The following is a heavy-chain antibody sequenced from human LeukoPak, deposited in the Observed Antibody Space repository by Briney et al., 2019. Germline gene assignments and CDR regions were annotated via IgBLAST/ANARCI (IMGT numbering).Heavy chain of an antibody. Sequence: ASVKVSCKASGYTFTSYDINWVRQATGQGLGWMGWMNPNSGNTGYAQKFQGRVTMTRNTSISTAYMELSSLRSEDTAVYYCARAPQGKTYYDFWSGYYLPYYYYGMNVWGQGTTVTVSS. D-gene: IGHD3-3*01. CDR1: GYTFTSYD. CDR2: MNPNSGNT. J-gene: IGHJ6*02. V-gene: IGHV1-8*01. CDR3: ARAPQGKTYYDFWSGYYLPYYYYGMNV.